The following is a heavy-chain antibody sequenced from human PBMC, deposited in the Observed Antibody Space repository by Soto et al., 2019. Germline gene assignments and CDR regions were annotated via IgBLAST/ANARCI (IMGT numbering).Heavy chain of an antibody. J-gene: IGHJ4*02. Sequence: ASVKVSCKASGYTFTSYGMNWVRQAPGRGLEWMGWIDPGNGNTKYSQKFQGRVIIERDTSASTAYMELSSLRSEDSATYYCAKLAYDASGSTNPHFDYWGQGTPVTVSS. CDR2: IDPGNGNT. V-gene: IGHV1-3*01. CDR1: GYTFTSYG. CDR3: AKLAYDASGSTNPHFDY. D-gene: IGHD3-22*01.